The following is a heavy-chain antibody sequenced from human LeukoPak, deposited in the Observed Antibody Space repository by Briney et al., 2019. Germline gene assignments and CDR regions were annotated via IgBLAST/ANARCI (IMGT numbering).Heavy chain of an antibody. V-gene: IGHV4-34*01. CDR2: INHSGST. CDR1: GGSFSGYY. D-gene: IGHD3-3*01. CDR3: ARGGYDFWSGYPLDY. J-gene: IGHJ4*02. Sequence: PSETLSLTCAVYGGSFSGYYWSWIRHPPGKGLEWIGEINHSGSTNYNPSLKSRVTISVDTSKNQFSLKLSSVTAADTAVYYCARGGYDFWSGYPLDYWGQGTLVTVSS.